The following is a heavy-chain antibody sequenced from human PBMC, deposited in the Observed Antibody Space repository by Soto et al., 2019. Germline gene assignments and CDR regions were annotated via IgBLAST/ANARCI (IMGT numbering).Heavy chain of an antibody. J-gene: IGHJ6*03. V-gene: IGHV3-74*01. D-gene: IGHD5-12*01. CDR1: GFTLSSYW. CDR3: ARVAQYSGYVDFYMDV. Sequence: GGSLRLSCAASGFTLSSYWMHWVRQAPGKGLVWVSRIKSDGSITSYADSVKGRFTISRDNAKNTLYLQMNSLRAEDTAVYYCARVAQYSGYVDFYMDVWGKGTTVTVSS. CDR2: IKSDGSIT.